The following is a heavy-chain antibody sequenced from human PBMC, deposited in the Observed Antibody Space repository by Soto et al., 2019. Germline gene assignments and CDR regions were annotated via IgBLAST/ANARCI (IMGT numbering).Heavy chain of an antibody. CDR2: ISGSGGST. CDR3: AKPCGDFDWFPDAFDI. J-gene: IGHJ3*02. V-gene: IGHV3-23*01. Sequence: EVQLLESGGGLVQPGGSLRLSCAASGFTFSSYAMSWVRQAPGKGLEWVSAISGSGGSTYYADSVKGRFTISRDNSKNTLYLQMNSLRAEDTAVYYCAKPCGDFDWFPDAFDIWGQGTMVTVSS. CDR1: GFTFSSYA. D-gene: IGHD3-9*01.